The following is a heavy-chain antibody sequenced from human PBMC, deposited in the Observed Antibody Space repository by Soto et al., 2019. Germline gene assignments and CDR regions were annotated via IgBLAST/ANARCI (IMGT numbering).Heavy chain of an antibody. CDR3: ARERPTRSPRGSRYYYYYGMDV. D-gene: IGHD3-16*01. CDR2: INPNSGGT. J-gene: IGHJ6*02. V-gene: IGHV1-2*04. CDR1: GYTFTGYY. Sequence: ASVKVSCKXSGYTFTGYYMHWVRQAPGQGLEWMGWINPNSGGTNYAQKFQGWVTMTRDTSISTAYMELSRLRSDDTAVYYCARERPTRSPRGSRYYYYYGMDVWGQGTTVTVSS.